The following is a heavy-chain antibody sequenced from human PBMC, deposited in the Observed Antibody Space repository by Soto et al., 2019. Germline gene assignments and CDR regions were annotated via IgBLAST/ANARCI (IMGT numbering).Heavy chain of an antibody. J-gene: IGHJ4*02. CDR2: IVPVFGRP. CDR3: AREGSGYNF. Sequence: SVKVSCKASGGSFCNFGISWVRQAPGQGLEWMGGIVPVFGRPNYAQRFRGRLTITADESTSTGYMELISLRSDDTAVYCCAREGSGYNFWGQGTQVTVSS. V-gene: IGHV1-69*13. CDR1: GGSFCNFG. D-gene: IGHD5-12*01.